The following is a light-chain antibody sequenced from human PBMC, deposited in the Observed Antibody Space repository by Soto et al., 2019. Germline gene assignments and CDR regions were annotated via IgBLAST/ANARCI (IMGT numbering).Light chain of an antibody. CDR1: QAIRTS. V-gene: IGKV1-6*01. CDR3: LQDATYPWT. Sequence: ANQMTQSPSSLSASVGDKVTITCRASQAIRTSLVWYQQKSGKAPSLLIADASSRHSGVPSRFSGSGFGTDVNLTINGLQPEDFATYYCLQDATYPWTFGQGTRGDIK. J-gene: IGKJ1*01. CDR2: DAS.